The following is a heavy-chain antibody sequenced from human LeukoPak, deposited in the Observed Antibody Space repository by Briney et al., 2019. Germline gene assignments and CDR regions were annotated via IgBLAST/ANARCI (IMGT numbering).Heavy chain of an antibody. CDR3: ARENDYGNNWFDP. Sequence: PGGSLRLSCAASGFIFSSYGMHWVRQAPGKGLEWVAVIWYDGTSKYYADSVKGRFTISRDNSKNTLYLQMNTLRAEDTAVYYCARENDYGNNWFDPWGQGTLVTVSS. D-gene: IGHD4-17*01. CDR2: IWYDGTSK. V-gene: IGHV3-33*01. J-gene: IGHJ5*02. CDR1: GFIFSSYG.